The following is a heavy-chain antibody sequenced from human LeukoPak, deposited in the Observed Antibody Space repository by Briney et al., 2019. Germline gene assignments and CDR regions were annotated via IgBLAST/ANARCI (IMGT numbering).Heavy chain of an antibody. CDR2: IKQDGSEI. J-gene: IGHJ4*02. V-gene: IGHV3-7*01. CDR1: GFTFSNFW. D-gene: IGHD1-26*01. CDR3: ARDVGAHDY. Sequence: GGSLRLSCAASGFTFSNFWMSWVRQAPGKGLEWVAKIKQDGSEIYFVDSVKGRFTISRDNAKSSLYLQMNGLRAEDTAVYYCARDVGAHDYWDQGTLVTVSS.